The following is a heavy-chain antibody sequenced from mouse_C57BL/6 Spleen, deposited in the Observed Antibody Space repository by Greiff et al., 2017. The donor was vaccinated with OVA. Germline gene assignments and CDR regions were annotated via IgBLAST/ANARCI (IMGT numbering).Heavy chain of an antibody. J-gene: IGHJ3*01. Sequence: QVQLQQPGAELVKPGASVKMSCKASGYTFTSYWITWVKQRPGQGLEWIGDIYPGSGSTNYNEKFKSKATLTVDTSSSTAYMQLSSLTSEDSAVYYCARPDYYGSSPFADWGQGTLVTVSA. CDR3: ARPDYYGSSPFAD. CDR2: IYPGSGST. CDR1: GYTFTSYW. D-gene: IGHD1-1*01. V-gene: IGHV1-55*01.